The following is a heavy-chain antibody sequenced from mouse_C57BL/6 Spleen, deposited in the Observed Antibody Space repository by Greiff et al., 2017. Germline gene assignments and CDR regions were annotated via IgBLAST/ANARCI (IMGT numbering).Heavy chain of an antibody. D-gene: IGHD2-2*01. CDR2: IYPGDGDT. CDR3: ARGGFYYGYDWFAY. Sequence: VQRVESGPELVKPGASVKISCKASGYAFSSSWMNWVKQRPGKGLEWIGRIYPGDGDTNYNGKFKGKATRTADKSSSTAYMQLSGLTSEDSAVYFCARGGFYYGYDWFAYWGQGTLVTVSA. J-gene: IGHJ3*01. CDR1: GYAFSSSW. V-gene: IGHV1-82*01.